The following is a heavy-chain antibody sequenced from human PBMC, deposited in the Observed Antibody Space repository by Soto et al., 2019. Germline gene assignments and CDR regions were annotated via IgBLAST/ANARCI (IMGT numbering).Heavy chain of an antibody. CDR1: GFSFSTYA. CDR2: ISNDGSKR. V-gene: IGHV3-30-3*01. Sequence: GGPLRLSCATSGFSFSTYAIHWVRQAPGKGLDWVAVISNDGSKRYYAQSVKGRFTISRDNSNNTVDLQMSSLRAEDTALYYFARSRAVAGLDYWGPGTLVTVSS. J-gene: IGHJ4*02. CDR3: ARSRAVAGLDY. D-gene: IGHD6-19*01.